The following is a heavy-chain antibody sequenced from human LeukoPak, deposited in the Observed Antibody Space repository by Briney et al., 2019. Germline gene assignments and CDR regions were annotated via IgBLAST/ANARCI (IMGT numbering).Heavy chain of an antibody. D-gene: IGHD3-10*01. CDR2: IKQDGSEK. J-gene: IGHJ4*02. Sequence: GGSLRLSCAASGFTFSSYWMSWVRQAPGKGLEWVANIKQDGSEKYYVDSVKGRFTISRDNAKNSLYLQMNSLRAEDTAVYYCARGDYYGPGDYFDYWGQGTLVTVSS. CDR3: ARGDYYGPGDYFDY. V-gene: IGHV3-7*04. CDR1: GFTFSSYW.